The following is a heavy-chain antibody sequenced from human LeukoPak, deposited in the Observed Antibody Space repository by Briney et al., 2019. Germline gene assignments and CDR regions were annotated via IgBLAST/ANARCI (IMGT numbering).Heavy chain of an antibody. CDR2: ISSTSTTI. D-gene: IGHD2-21*02. J-gene: IGHJ3*02. V-gene: IGHV3-48*01. Sequence: PGGSLRLSCAASGFTFSGYSMNWFRQAPGRGLEWVSYISSTSTTIYYKDSVKGRFTISRDNAKNSLYLHMTSLRVEDTAVSYCVRNDSDDAFDIWGQGTMVTVSS. CDR3: VRNDSDDAFDI. CDR1: GFTFSGYS.